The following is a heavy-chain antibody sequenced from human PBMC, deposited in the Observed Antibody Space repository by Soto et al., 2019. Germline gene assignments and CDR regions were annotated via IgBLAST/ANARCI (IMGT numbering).Heavy chain of an antibody. Sequence: SETLSLTCTVSGGSISSGDYYWSWIRQPPGKGLEWIGYIYYSGSTYYNPSLKSRVTISVDTSKNQFSLKLSSVTAADTAVYYCARVYHYYDSSGYYFPFDYWGQGTLVTVSS. CDR1: GGSISSGDYY. CDR2: IYYSGST. D-gene: IGHD3-22*01. J-gene: IGHJ4*02. CDR3: ARVYHYYDSSGYYFPFDY. V-gene: IGHV4-30-4*01.